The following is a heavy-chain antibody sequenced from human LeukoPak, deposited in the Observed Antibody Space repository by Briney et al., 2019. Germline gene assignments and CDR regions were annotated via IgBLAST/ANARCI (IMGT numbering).Heavy chain of an antibody. J-gene: IGHJ3*02. V-gene: IGHV3-7*01. CDR3: ARVYSSSSGKAFDI. CDR2: IKQDASEK. D-gene: IGHD6-6*01. Sequence: PGGSLRLSCAGSGFTFSTYWMSWVRQAPGKGLEWVANIKQDASEKNYVGSVKGRFSISRDNAKNSVSLQMNSLRPEDTAVYYCARVYSSSSGKAFDIWGQGTMVTVSS. CDR1: GFTFSTYW.